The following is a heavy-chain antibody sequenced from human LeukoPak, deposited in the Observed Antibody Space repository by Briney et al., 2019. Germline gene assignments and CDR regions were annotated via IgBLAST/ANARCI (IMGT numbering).Heavy chain of an antibody. D-gene: IGHD1-26*01. CDR1: GGSVSSTSYS. CDR3: ARHSGVGGATNFDY. J-gene: IGHJ4*02. V-gene: IGHV4-39*01. CDR2: IYYSGST. Sequence: SETLSLTCTVSGGSVSSTSYSWGWIRQPPGKGLEWIGTIYYSGSTYYNPSLKSRVTISVDTFKNHFSLKLTSVTAADTAMFYCARHSGVGGATNFDYGGQGSLVTVSS.